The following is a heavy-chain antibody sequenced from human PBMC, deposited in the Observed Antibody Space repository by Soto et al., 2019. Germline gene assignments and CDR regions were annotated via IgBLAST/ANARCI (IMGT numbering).Heavy chain of an antibody. D-gene: IGHD6-19*01. Sequence: GESLKISCKTSGYTFSGHWISWVRQVPGKGLQWMGNIDPSDSYINYNPAFRGHVTFSVDKSSSTAYLHWRSLGPSDTAIYYCARHGAAIWLGYWGQGTQVTVS. J-gene: IGHJ4*02. CDR2: IDPSDSYI. V-gene: IGHV5-10-1*01. CDR3: ARHGAAIWLGY. CDR1: GYTFSGHW.